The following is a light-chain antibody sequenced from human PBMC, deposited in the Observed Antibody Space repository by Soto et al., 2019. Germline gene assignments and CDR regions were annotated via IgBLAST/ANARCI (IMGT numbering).Light chain of an antibody. J-gene: IGLJ2*01. Sequence: QSALTQSPSVSAAPGQKVTISCAGSRSTIGNDYVSWYQLVPGRAPKLLIYDNNKRPPGIPDPFSGSKSGTSATLGITGLQTGDEADYYCATWDSSLSEVVFGGGTKLTVL. CDR2: DNN. V-gene: IGLV1-51*01. CDR1: RSTIGNDY. CDR3: ATWDSSLSEVV.